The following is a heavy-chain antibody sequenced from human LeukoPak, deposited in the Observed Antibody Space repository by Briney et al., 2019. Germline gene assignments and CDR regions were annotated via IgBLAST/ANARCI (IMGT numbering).Heavy chain of an antibody. V-gene: IGHV3-23*01. D-gene: IGHD3-3*01. CDR1: GFTFSSYG. J-gene: IGHJ4*02. CDR3: ARDKYYDFWSGYDAYFDY. Sequence: GGSLRLSCAASGFTFSSYGMSWVRQAPGKGLEWVSAISGSGGNTYYADSVKGRSTISRDNSKNTLYLQMNSLRAEDTAVYYCARDKYYDFWSGYDAYFDYWGQGTLVTVSS. CDR2: ISGSGGNT.